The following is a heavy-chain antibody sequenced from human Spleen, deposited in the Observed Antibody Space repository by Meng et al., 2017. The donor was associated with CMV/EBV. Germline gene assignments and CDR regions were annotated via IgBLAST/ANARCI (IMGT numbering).Heavy chain of an antibody. CDR2: ISSGGDTI. D-gene: IGHD3-16*01. V-gene: IGHV3-48*04. CDR1: GFTFSSYA. Sequence: GGSLRLSCAASGFTFSSYAMSWVRQAPGKGLEWVSYISSGGDTIYYADSVKGRFTISRDNANNSLFLHMTSLRAEDTAVYYCARNYVGHFDEWGQGTLVTVSS. CDR3: ARNYVGHFDE. J-gene: IGHJ4*02.